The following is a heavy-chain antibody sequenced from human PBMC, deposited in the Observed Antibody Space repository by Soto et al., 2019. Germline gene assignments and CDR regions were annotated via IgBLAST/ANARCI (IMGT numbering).Heavy chain of an antibody. D-gene: IGHD2-8*01. J-gene: IGHJ6*02. CDR3: ASDLTKGGKDYYGMDV. CDR2: IYYSGST. V-gene: IGHV4-31*03. CDR1: GGSISSGGYY. Sequence: QVQLQESGPGLVKPSQTLSLTCTVSGGSISSGGYYWSWIRQHPGKGLEWIGYIYYSGSTYYNPSLKSRVTISVDTSKNQFSLKLSSVTAPDTAVYYCASDLTKGGKDYYGMDVWGQGTTVTVSS.